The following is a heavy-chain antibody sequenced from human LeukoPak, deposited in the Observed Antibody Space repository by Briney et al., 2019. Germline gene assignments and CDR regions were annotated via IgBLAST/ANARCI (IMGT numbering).Heavy chain of an antibody. CDR3: ARDRSPGGIAAAGTFRNYYYYGMDV. CDR1: GGSISSYY. J-gene: IGHJ6*02. CDR2: IYYSGSS. V-gene: IGHV4-59*01. D-gene: IGHD6-13*01. Sequence: SDSLSLTCTVSGGSISSYYWSWIRQPPGKGLEWIGYIYYSGSSNYNPSLKSRVTISVDTSKNQFSLKLSSVTAADTAVYYCARDRSPGGIAAAGTFRNYYYYGMDVWGQGTTVTVSS.